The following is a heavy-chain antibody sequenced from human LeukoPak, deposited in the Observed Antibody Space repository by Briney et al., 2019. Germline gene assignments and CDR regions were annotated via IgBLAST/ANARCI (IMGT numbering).Heavy chain of an antibody. CDR1: GFTFSLFG. Sequence: GGSLRLSCAVSGFTFSLFGMHWVRQAPGKGLEWVAVISHDGSNKYPADFVKGRFTISRDSSKNTLYLQMNSQRVEDTAVYYCAKGGYTYDWGGYFDYWGQGTLVTVSS. D-gene: IGHD5-18*01. CDR2: ISHDGSNK. CDR3: AKGGYTYDWGGYFDY. J-gene: IGHJ4*02. V-gene: IGHV3-30*18.